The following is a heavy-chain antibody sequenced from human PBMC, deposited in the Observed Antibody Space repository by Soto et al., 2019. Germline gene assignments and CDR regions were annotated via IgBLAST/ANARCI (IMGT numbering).Heavy chain of an antibody. CDR1: DGSIGRYY. CDR2: IYFSGST. J-gene: IGHJ2*01. Sequence: QVQLQESGPGLVKPSETLSLTCTVSDGSIGRYYWTWIRQPPGKGLEWIGNIYFSGSTYYNPTLKSRVTISVDTSKNQFSLRLSSVTAADTAVYYCAGAFAGNGAYWYLDLWGRGTLVTVSS. D-gene: IGHD2-8*01. CDR3: AGAFAGNGAYWYLDL. V-gene: IGHV4-59*01.